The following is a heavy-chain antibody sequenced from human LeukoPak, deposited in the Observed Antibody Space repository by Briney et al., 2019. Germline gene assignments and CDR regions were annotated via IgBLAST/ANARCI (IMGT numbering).Heavy chain of an antibody. CDR1: GGSFSGYY. J-gene: IGHJ4*02. Sequence: SETLSLTCAVYGGSFSGYYWSWIRQPPGKGLEWIGEINHSGSTNYNPSLKSRVTISVDTSKNQFSLKLSAVTAADTAVYYWARGRGVTMVRGVIDYWGQGTLVTVSS. V-gene: IGHV4-34*01. CDR2: INHSGST. CDR3: ARGRGVTMVRGVIDY. D-gene: IGHD3-10*01.